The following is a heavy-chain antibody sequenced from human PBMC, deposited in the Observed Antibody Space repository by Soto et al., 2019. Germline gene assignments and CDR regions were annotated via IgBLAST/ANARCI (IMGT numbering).Heavy chain of an antibody. Sequence: SGKVSCKASESSFSGYAISWVRQAPGQGLEWMGGIIPIFGTANYAQKFQGRVTITADKSTSTAYMELSSLRSEDTAVYYCAREYCGGDCHTYNWFDHSGQGNLVTVSS. V-gene: IGHV1-69*06. D-gene: IGHD2-21*02. CDR2: IIPIFGTA. CDR3: AREYCGGDCHTYNWFDH. CDR1: ESSFSGYA. J-gene: IGHJ5*02.